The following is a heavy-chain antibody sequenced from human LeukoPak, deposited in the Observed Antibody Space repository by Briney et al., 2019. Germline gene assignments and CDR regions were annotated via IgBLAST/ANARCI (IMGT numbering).Heavy chain of an antibody. Sequence: SVKVSCKASGGTFSSYAISWVRQAPGQGLEWMGGIIPIFGTANYAQKVQGRVTMTTDTSTTTAYMELRSLRSDDTAVYYCARDQGNGYLGDYWGQGTLVTVSS. D-gene: IGHD3-22*01. CDR3: ARDQGNGYLGDY. V-gene: IGHV1-69*05. CDR1: GGTFSSYA. CDR2: IIPIFGTA. J-gene: IGHJ4*02.